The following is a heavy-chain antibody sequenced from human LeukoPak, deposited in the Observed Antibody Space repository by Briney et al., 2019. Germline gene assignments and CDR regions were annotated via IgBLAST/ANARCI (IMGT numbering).Heavy chain of an antibody. V-gene: IGHV1-8*01. D-gene: IGHD1/OR15-1a*01. CDR3: ARELTRDAY. CDR1: GYTFTSYD. J-gene: IGHJ4*02. CDR2: MNPNSGKT. Sequence: ASVKVSCKASGYTFTSYDINWVRQATGQGLEWMGYMNPNSGKTEYAQNFQGRVTMTANTSISTAYMGLSSLTSEDTAVYYCARELTRDAYWGQGTLVTVSS.